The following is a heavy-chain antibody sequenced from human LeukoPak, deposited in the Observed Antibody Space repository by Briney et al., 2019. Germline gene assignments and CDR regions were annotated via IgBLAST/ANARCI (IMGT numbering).Heavy chain of an antibody. V-gene: IGHV1-18*01. CDR2: ISAYNGNT. CDR3: ARVRFGELLYYYYYMDV. Sequence: GASVKVSCKASGYTFTSYGISWVRQPPGQGLEGMGWISAYNGNTNYAQKLQGRVTMTTDTSTSTAYMELRSLRSDDTAVYYCARVRFGELLYYYYYMDVWGKGTTVTISS. J-gene: IGHJ6*03. CDR1: GYTFTSYG. D-gene: IGHD3-10*01.